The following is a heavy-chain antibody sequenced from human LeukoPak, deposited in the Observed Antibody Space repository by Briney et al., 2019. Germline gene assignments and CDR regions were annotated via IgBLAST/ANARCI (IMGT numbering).Heavy chain of an antibody. CDR2: IYSGGST. D-gene: IGHD4-17*01. Sequence: PGGSLRLSCAASGFTVSSNYMSWVRQAPGKGLEWVSVIYSGGSTYYADSVKGRFTISRDNSKNTLYLQMNSLRAEDTAVYYCARSLGGAVTTGAFDYWGQGTLVTVSS. V-gene: IGHV3-53*01. J-gene: IGHJ4*02. CDR1: GFTVSSNY. CDR3: ARSLGGAVTTGAFDY.